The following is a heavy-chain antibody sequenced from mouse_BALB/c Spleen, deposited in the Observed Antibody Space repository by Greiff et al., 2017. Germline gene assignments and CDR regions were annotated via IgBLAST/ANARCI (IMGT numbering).Heavy chain of an antibody. J-gene: IGHJ1*01. CDR1: GYTFSSYW. V-gene: IGHV1-9*01. CDR3: ARRNYYGYVWYFDV. CDR2: ILPGSGSI. D-gene: IGHD1-2*01. Sequence: QVQLQQSGAELMKPGASVKISCKATGYTFSSYWIEWVKQRPGHGLEWIGEILPGSGSINYNEKFKGKATFTADTSSNTAYMQLSSLTSEDSAVYYCARRNYYGYVWYFDVWGAGTTVTVSS.